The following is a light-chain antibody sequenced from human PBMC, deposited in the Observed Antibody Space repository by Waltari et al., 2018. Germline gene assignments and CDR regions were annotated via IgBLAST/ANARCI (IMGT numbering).Light chain of an antibody. J-gene: IGKJ1*01. CDR2: DAS. V-gene: IGKV1-5*01. CDR1: QSISSW. Sequence: DIQMTQSPSPLSASVGDRVTLTCRASQSISSWLAWYQQKPGKGPKLLIYDASSLESGVPSRFSGSGSGTEFTLTISSLQPDDSATYWCQTYNNYGTFGQGTKVEI. CDR3: QTYNNYGT.